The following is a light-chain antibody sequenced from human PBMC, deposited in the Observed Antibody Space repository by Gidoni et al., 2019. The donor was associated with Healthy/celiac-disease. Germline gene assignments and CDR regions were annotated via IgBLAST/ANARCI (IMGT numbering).Light chain of an antibody. CDR3: CSYAGSSTVV. Sequence: QPALTQPASVSGAPGRSITISCTGTSSDVGSYNLVSWYQQQPGKAPKLMIYEVSKRPSGVSNRFSGSKSGNTASLTISGLQAEDEADYYCCSYAGSSTVVFGGGTKLTVI. V-gene: IGLV2-23*02. CDR1: SSDVGSYNL. J-gene: IGLJ2*01. CDR2: EVS.